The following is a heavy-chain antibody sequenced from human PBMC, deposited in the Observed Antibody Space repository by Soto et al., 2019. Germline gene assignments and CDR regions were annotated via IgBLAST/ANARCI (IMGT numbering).Heavy chain of an antibody. CDR2: ISSRGSAI. CDR1: GFTFSDYY. D-gene: IGHD5-12*01. CDR3: ARGGRWLQKESVDY. V-gene: IGHV3-11*01. J-gene: IGHJ4*02. Sequence: GGSLRLSCAASGFTFSDYYMTWIRQAPGKGLEWISYISSRGSAIYYTDSVKGRFTISRDNAKNSLFLQMNSLRAEDTAVYYCARGGRWLQKESVDYWGQGTLVTVSS.